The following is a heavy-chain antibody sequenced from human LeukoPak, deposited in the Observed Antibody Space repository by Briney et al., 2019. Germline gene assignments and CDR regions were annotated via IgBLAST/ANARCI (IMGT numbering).Heavy chain of an antibody. Sequence: SETLSLTCTVSGGPISIYYWSWIRQPPTKGLEWIGYVHYSGNTNYNPSPECRVTISLETSKNLFSLQLKSLTAADTAVYYCARHSSRYYYNTTGSQGFDPWGQGTLVTVSS. V-gene: IGHV4-59*01. J-gene: IGHJ5*02. CDR3: ARHSSRYYYNTTGSQGFDP. D-gene: IGHD3-22*01. CDR2: VHYSGNT. CDR1: GGPISIYY.